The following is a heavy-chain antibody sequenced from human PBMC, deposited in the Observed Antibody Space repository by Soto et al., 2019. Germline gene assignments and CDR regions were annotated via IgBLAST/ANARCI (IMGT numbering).Heavy chain of an antibody. D-gene: IGHD2-2*02. V-gene: IGHV3-23*01. CDR2: ISGSGGST. CDR1: GFTFSSYA. Sequence: GGSLRLSCAASGFTFSSYAMSWVRQAPGKGLEWVSAISGSGGSTYYADSVKGRFTISRDNSKNTLYLQMNSLRAEDTAVYYCANVPLLLGYCSSTSCYTGYMDVWGKGTTVTVSS. CDR3: ANVPLLLGYCSSTSCYTGYMDV. J-gene: IGHJ6*03.